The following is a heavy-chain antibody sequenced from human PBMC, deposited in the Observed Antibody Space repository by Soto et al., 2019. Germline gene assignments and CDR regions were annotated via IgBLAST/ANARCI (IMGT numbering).Heavy chain of an antibody. V-gene: IGHV4-34*01. CDR1: GGSFSGYY. CDR2: INHSGST. CDR3: ARAGYYDFWSGYYSFPYYGMDV. Sequence: SETLSLTSAFYGGSFSGYYRSWIRQPPGKGLEWIGEINHSGSTNYNPSLKSRVTISVDTSKNQFSLKLSSVTAADTAVYYCARAGYYDFWSGYYSFPYYGMDVWGQGTTVTVSS. D-gene: IGHD3-3*01. J-gene: IGHJ6*02.